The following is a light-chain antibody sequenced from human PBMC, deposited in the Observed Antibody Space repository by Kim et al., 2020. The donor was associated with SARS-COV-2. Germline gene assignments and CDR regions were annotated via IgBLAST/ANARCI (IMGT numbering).Light chain of an antibody. V-gene: IGLV1-40*01. CDR1: SSNIGAGYD. CDR3: QSYDSSLSGAV. CDR2: GHS. J-gene: IGLJ2*01. Sequence: TVPCTGSSSNIGAGYDLNYVNRYHPCPGTAPHLLSYGHSNRPSGVPDRVSGSKSGTSAALAITGLQAEDDADYYCQSYDSSLSGAVFGGGTQLTVL.